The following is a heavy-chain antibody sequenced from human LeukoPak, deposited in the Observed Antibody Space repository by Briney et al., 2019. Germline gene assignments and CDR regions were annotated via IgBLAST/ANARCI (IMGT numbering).Heavy chain of an antibody. J-gene: IGHJ4*02. V-gene: IGHV1-2*02. D-gene: IGHD2-21*02. CDR2: INPNSGGT. CDR1: GYTFTGYY. Sequence: ASVKVSCKASGYTFTGYYMHWLRQAPGQGLEWMGWINPNSGGTNYAQKLQGRVTMTTDTSTSTAYMELRSLRSDDTAVYYCAREGAYCGGDCYSLWDYWGQGTLVTVSS. CDR3: AREGAYCGGDCYSLWDY.